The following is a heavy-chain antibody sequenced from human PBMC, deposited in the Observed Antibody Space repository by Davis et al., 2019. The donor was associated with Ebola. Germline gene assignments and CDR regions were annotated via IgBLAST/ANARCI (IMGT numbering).Heavy chain of an antibody. CDR3: ARQGVQLWSNIDY. CDR1: GGSISSSSYY. Sequence: PSETLSLTCTVSGGSISSSSYYWGWIRQPPGKGLEWIGSIYYSGSTYYNPSLKSRVTISVDTSKNQFSLKLSSVTAADTAVYYCARQGVQLWSNIDYWGQGTLVTVSS. J-gene: IGHJ4*02. V-gene: IGHV4-39*01. D-gene: IGHD5-18*01. CDR2: IYYSGST.